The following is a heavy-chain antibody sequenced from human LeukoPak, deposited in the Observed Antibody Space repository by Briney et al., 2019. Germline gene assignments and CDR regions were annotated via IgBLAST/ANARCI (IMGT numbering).Heavy chain of an antibody. D-gene: IGHD3-10*01. CDR3: AKGPDGSGSYFKTYHLDY. CDR1: GFTFSSYA. Sequence: GGSLRLSCAASGFTFSSYAMSWVRQAPGKGLEWVSAISGSGGSTYYADSVKGRFTISRDNSKNTLYLQMNSLRAEDTAVYYCAKGPDGSGSYFKTYHLDYWGQGTLVTVSS. V-gene: IGHV3-23*01. CDR2: ISGSGGST. J-gene: IGHJ4*02.